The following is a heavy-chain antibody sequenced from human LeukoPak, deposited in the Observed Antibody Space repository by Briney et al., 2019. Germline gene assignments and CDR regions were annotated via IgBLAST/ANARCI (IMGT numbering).Heavy chain of an antibody. D-gene: IGHD2-15*01. J-gene: IGHJ4*02. CDR3: ARDPSSLGYCSGGSCSASH. Sequence: ASVKVSCKASGGTFISYAISWVRQAPGQGLEWMGGIIPIFGTANYAQKFQGRVTITADESTSTAYMELSSLRSEDTAVYYCARDPSSLGYCSGGSCSASHWGQGTLVTVSS. CDR2: IIPIFGTA. CDR1: GGTFISYA. V-gene: IGHV1-69*13.